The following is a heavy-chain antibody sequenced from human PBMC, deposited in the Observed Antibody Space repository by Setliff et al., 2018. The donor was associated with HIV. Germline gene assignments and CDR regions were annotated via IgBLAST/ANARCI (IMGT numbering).Heavy chain of an antibody. D-gene: IGHD2-21*02. CDR2: IYYSGST. V-gene: IGHV4-59*01. CDR1: GGSINNYY. CDR3: ARYLFCGGDCYSGFDY. Sequence: PSETLSLTCTVSGGSINNYYWSWIRQPPGKGLEWIGYIYYSGSTNYNPSLKSRVTISLDTSKNQFSLRLTSVTAADTAVYYCARYLFCGGDCYSGFDYWGQGTLVTVS. J-gene: IGHJ4*02.